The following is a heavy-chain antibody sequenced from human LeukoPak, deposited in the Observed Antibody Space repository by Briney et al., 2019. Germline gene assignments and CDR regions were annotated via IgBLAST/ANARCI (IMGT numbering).Heavy chain of an antibody. CDR1: GFTFSSYG. CDR2: ISYDGSNK. V-gene: IGHV3-30*03. D-gene: IGHD1-26*01. J-gene: IGHJ3*02. CDR3: ARVGSYYAFDI. Sequence: GGSLRLSCAASGFTFSSYGMHWVRQAPGKGLEWVAVISYDGSNKYYADSVKGRFTISRDNSKNTLYLQMNSLRAEDTAVYYCARVGSYYAFDIWGQGTMVTVSS.